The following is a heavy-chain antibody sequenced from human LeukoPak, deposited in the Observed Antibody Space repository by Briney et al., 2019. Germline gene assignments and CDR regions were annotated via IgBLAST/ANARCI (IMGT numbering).Heavy chain of an antibody. CDR1: GGSISSYY. V-gene: IGHV4-4*07. Sequence: SETLSLTCTVSGGSISSYYWSWIRQPAGKGLEWIGRIYISGSTNYNPSLKSRVTMSVDTSKNQFSLKLSSVTAADTAVYYCARDNWLDPLYGMDVWGQGTTVTVSS. CDR3: ARDNWLDPLYGMDV. CDR2: IYISGST. D-gene: IGHD1-20*01. J-gene: IGHJ6*02.